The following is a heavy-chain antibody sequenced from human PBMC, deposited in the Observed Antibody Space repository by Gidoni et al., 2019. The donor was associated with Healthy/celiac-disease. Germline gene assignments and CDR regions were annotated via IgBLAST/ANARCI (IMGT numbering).Heavy chain of an antibody. CDR1: GFTFSSYD. CDR2: IGTAGDT. D-gene: IGHD6-19*01. J-gene: IGHJ4*02. V-gene: IGHV3-13*04. Sequence: EVQLVESGGGLVQPGGSLRLSCAASGFTFSSYDMHWVRQATGKGLEWVSAIGTAGDTYYPGSVKGRFTISRENAKNSLYLQMNSLRAGDTAVYYCARGGGYSSGWYYFDYWAREPWSPSP. CDR3: ARGGGYSSGWYYFDY.